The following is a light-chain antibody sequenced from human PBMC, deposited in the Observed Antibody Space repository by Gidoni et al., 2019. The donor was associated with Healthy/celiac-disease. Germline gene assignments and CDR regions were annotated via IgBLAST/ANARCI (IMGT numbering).Light chain of an antibody. J-gene: IGLJ2*01. CDR3: QVWDSSTARVV. CDR2: RDS. CDR1: NIGSKK. V-gene: IGLV3-9*01. Sequence: SYELTQPLSMSVALGQTARITWGGNNIGSKKVHWSPQKPVQARVLVIYRDSNRPSGSPERFAGSNSGNTATLTISRAQAGDEADYYCQVWDSSTARVVFGGGTKLTVL.